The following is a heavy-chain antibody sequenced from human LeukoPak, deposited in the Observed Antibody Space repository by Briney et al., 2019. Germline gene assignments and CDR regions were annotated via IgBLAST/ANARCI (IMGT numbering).Heavy chain of an antibody. CDR1: GFTFSSYG. D-gene: IGHD1-26*01. V-gene: IGHV3-33*01. J-gene: IGHJ4*02. CDR2: IWYDGSNK. CDR3: ARDSWEPPSDY. Sequence: PGGSLRLSCAASGFTFSSYGMHWVRQAPGKGLEWVAVIWYDGSNKYYADSVKGRFTISRDNSKNTLYLQMNSLRAEDTAVYYCARDSWEPPSDYWGQGTLVTVSS.